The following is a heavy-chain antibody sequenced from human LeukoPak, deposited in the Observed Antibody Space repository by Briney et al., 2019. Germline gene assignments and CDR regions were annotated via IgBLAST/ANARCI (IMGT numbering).Heavy chain of an antibody. V-gene: IGHV3-53*01. Sequence: GGSLSLSCAASGFRVGSTYMSWVGQAPGQGLEWVSVIYSGGSTYYADSVKGRFTISRDNSKNTLYLQMNSLRAEDTAVYYCARAPYSSGWYPLYYFDYWGQGTLVTVSS. D-gene: IGHD6-19*01. CDR3: ARAPYSSGWYPLYYFDY. CDR2: IYSGGST. CDR1: GFRVGSTY. J-gene: IGHJ4*02.